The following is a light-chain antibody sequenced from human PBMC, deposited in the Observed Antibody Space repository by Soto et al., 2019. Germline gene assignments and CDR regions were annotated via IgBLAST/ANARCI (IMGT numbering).Light chain of an antibody. J-gene: IGKJ1*01. CDR1: QTISSNF. Sequence: IVLTQSPDILSLSPGERATLPCRASQTISSNFLAWYQLKPGQAPRLLIYGASNRATGIPDRFSGSGSGTDFTLTITRLEPEDFAMYYCQRYDSFRTFGQGTKVEI. CDR2: GAS. V-gene: IGKV3-20*01. CDR3: QRYDSFRT.